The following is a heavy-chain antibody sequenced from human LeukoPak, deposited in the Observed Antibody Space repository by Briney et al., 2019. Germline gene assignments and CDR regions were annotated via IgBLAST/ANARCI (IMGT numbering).Heavy chain of an antibody. CDR3: ARMVRGVTSYYFDY. CDR1: GGSFSGYY. CDR2: INHSGST. Sequence: PSETLSLTCGVYGGSFSGYYWSWIRQPPGKGLEWIGEINHSGSTNYNPSLKSRVTISVDTSKNQFSLKLSSVTAADTAVYYCARMVRGVTSYYFDYWGQGTLVTVSS. D-gene: IGHD3-10*01. V-gene: IGHV4-34*01. J-gene: IGHJ4*02.